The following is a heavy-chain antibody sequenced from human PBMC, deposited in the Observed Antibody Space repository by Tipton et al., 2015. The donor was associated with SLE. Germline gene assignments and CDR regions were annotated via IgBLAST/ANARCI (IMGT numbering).Heavy chain of an antibody. CDR1: GGSISSYY. J-gene: IGHJ5*02. D-gene: IGHD5-12*01. CDR3: ATSGYEFLNWFDP. Sequence: TLSLTCTVSGGSISSYYWSRIRQPPGKRLEWIGHVHSSGSTNYNPSLKSRVTISLDTSKNQFSLRMTSVTAADTAVYYCATSGYEFLNWFDPWGQGTPVTVSS. V-gene: IGHV4-59*01. CDR2: VHSSGST.